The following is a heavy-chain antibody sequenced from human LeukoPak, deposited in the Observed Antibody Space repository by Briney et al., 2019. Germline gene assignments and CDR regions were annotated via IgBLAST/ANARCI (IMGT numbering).Heavy chain of an antibody. J-gene: IGHJ4*02. Sequence: SETLSLTCTVSGGSISSSSYYWSWIRQPPGKGLEWIGYIYYSGSTNYNPSLKSRVTISVDTSKNQFSLKLSSVTAADTAVYYCAITRWSGSWGGFDYWGQGTLVTVSS. D-gene: IGHD1-26*01. CDR1: GGSISSSSYY. CDR3: AITRWSGSWGGFDY. CDR2: IYYSGST. V-gene: IGHV4-61*01.